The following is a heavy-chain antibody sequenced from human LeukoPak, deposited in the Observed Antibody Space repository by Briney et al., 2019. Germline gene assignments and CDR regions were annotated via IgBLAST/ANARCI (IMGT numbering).Heavy chain of an antibody. Sequence: PSETLSLTCAVYGGSFSGYYWSWIRQPPGKGLEWIGEINHSGSTNYNPSLKSRVTISVDTSKNQFPLKLSSMTAADTAVYYCARVAFRQWLVQGIDYWGQGTLVTVSS. CDR2: INHSGST. CDR1: GGSFSGYY. D-gene: IGHD6-19*01. J-gene: IGHJ4*02. CDR3: ARVAFRQWLVQGIDY. V-gene: IGHV4-34*01.